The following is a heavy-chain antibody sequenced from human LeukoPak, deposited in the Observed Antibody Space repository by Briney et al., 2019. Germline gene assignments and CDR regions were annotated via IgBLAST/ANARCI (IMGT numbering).Heavy chain of an antibody. Sequence: PGGSLRPSCAASGFTFSSYAMSWVRQAPGKGLEWVSIIIASSGATFYADSVKGRFTISRDTSKNTLYLQLNSLRLEDTAVYYCVKGGYDYIEVAYFDFWGQGTLVTVSS. V-gene: IGHV3-23*01. J-gene: IGHJ4*02. CDR3: VKGGYDYIEVAYFDF. CDR2: IIASSGAT. CDR1: GFTFSSYA. D-gene: IGHD5-12*01.